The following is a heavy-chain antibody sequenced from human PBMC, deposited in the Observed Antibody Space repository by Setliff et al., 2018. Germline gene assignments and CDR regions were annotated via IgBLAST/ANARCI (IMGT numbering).Heavy chain of an antibody. CDR1: GGSISSSSYY. CDR3: ARRATYYNFWSGYYDY. CDR2: IYYSGST. J-gene: IGHJ4*02. D-gene: IGHD3-3*01. V-gene: IGHV4-39*07. Sequence: SETLSLTCTVSGGSISSSSYYWGWIRQPPGKGLEWIGSIYYSGSTYYNPSLKSRVTISVDTSKNQFSLKLSSVTAADTAVYHCARRATYYNFWSGYYDYWGQGTLVTVSS.